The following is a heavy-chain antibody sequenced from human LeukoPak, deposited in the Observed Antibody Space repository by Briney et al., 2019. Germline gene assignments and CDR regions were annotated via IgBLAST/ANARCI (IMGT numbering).Heavy chain of an antibody. J-gene: IGHJ2*01. Sequence: KPSETLSLTCTVSGGSTSSYFWNWVRQPPGKGLEWIGYISYSGSTSYNSSFNSRVTISLDTSKKQVSLKLSFVTAADTAVYFCARGVGSGGYYGSSHWHLDLWGRGTLVTVSS. CDR1: GGSTSSYF. CDR2: ISYSGST. D-gene: IGHD3-22*01. V-gene: IGHV4-59*01. CDR3: ARGVGSGGYYGSSHWHLDL.